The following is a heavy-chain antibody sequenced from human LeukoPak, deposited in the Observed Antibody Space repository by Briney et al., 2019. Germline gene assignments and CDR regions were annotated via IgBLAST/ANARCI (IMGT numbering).Heavy chain of an antibody. CDR1: GLTFDSYG. CDR3: ARVDAISHTNWGFGGHSNNFDY. CDR2: IIWNGGSP. J-gene: IGHJ4*02. D-gene: IGHD7-27*01. Sequence: GGSLRLSCAASGLTFDSYGMTWGRQAPGKGLEWVSGIIWNGGSPGYADSVKRRFTISRDNAKNSLYLQMNSLRAEDTALYYCARVDAISHTNWGFGGHSNNFDYWGQGTLVTVSS. V-gene: IGHV3-20*04.